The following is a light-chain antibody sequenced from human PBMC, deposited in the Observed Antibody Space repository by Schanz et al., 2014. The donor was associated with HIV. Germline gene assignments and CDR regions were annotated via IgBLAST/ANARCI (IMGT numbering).Light chain of an antibody. J-gene: IGLJ3*02. V-gene: IGLV1-44*01. CDR2: SNN. Sequence: QSVLTQPPSASGTPGQRVTISCSGSTSNIGSNHVDWYQQLPGTAPKLLIYSNNQRPSGVPDRFSGSQSGTSASLAISGLQSEDEADYYCAAWDDSLNGWVFGGGTQLTVL. CDR1: TSNIGSNH. CDR3: AAWDDSLNGWV.